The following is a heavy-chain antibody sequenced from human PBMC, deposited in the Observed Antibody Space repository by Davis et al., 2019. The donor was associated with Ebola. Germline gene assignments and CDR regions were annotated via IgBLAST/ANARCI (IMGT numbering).Heavy chain of an antibody. J-gene: IGHJ6*02. CDR2: IYYSGST. V-gene: IGHV4-59*12. D-gene: IGHD1-26*01. CDR3: ARGPTTWGMDV. CDR1: GGSISSYY. Sequence: MPSETLSLTCTVSGGSISSYYWSWIRQPPGKCLEWIGYIYYSGSTNYNPSLKSRVTISIDTSKNQFSLKLSFVTAADTAVYYCARGPTTWGMDVWGQGTTVTVSS.